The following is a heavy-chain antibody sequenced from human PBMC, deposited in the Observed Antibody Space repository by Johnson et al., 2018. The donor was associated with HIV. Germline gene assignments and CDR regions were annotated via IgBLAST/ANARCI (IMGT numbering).Heavy chain of an antibody. CDR2: IWYDGSNK. V-gene: IGHV3-33*01. Sequence: VQLVESGGGVVQPGGSLRLSCVVSGFTFSSNGMHWVRQAPGKGLEWVAVIWYDGSNKYYADSVKGRFTISRDNSKKSLYLQMNSLRAEDTALYYCARRITGTSVAFDIWGQGTMVTVSS. D-gene: IGHD1-20*01. CDR1: GFTFSSNG. CDR3: ARRITGTSVAFDI. J-gene: IGHJ3*02.